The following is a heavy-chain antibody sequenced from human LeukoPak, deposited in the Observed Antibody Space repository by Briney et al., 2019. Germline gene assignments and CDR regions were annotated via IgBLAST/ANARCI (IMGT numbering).Heavy chain of an antibody. V-gene: IGHV4-34*01. Sequence: SETLSLTCAVYGGSFSGYYWGWIRQPPGKGLEWIGEINHSGSTNYNPSLKSRVTISLDTSKNQFSLKLSSVTAADTAVYYCAGHHPRNTVDFWGQGTLVTVSS. D-gene: IGHD2-8*02. CDR1: GGSFSGYY. J-gene: IGHJ4*02. CDR2: INHSGST. CDR3: AGHHPRNTVDF.